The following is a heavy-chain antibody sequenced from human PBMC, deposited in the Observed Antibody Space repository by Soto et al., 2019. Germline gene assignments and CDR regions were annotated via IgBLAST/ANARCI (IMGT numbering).Heavy chain of an antibody. CDR1: GFTFSSYG. Sequence: EVQLVESGGGLVKPGGSLRLSCAASGFTFSSYGMNWVRQAPGKGLEWVSSISSSSSYIYYADSVKGRFTISRDNAKNSLYLQMNSLRAEDTAVYYCARPTVTTYYGMDVWGQGTTVTVSS. V-gene: IGHV3-21*01. J-gene: IGHJ6*02. CDR2: ISSSSSYI. D-gene: IGHD4-4*01. CDR3: ARPTVTTYYGMDV.